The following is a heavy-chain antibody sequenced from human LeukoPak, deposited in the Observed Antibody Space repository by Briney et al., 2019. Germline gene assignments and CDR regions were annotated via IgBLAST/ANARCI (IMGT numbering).Heavy chain of an antibody. CDR3: ARGGPFQWELLVY. J-gene: IGHJ4*02. CDR2: ISSNGGST. V-gene: IGHV3-64*01. CDR1: GCTFSSYA. D-gene: IGHD1-26*01. Sequence: GGSLRLSCAASGCTFSSYAMHWVRQAPGKGLEYVSVISSNGGSTYYANSVKGRFTISRDNSKNTLYLQMGSLRAEDMAVYYCARGGPFQWELLVYWGQGILVTVSS.